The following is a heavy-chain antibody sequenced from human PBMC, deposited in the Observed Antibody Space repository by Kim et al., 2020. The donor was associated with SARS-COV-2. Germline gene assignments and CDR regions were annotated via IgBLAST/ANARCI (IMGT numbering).Heavy chain of an antibody. CDR2: IYSGGST. V-gene: IGHV3-53*01. CDR1: GFTVSSNY. J-gene: IGHJ4*02. CDR3: ARVVGYSYGYTPYYFDY. D-gene: IGHD5-18*01. Sequence: GGSLRLSCAASGFTVSSNYMSWVRQAPGKGLEWVSVIYSGGSTYYADSVKGRFTISRDNSKNTLYLQMNSLRAEDTAVYYCARVVGYSYGYTPYYFDYWGQGTLVTVSS.